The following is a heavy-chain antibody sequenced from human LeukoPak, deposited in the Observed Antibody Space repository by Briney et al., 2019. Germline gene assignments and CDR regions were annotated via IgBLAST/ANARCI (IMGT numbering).Heavy chain of an antibody. CDR1: DYTFTSYG. V-gene: IGHV1-18*01. CDR3: AKTYYYDSSGYFMDY. Sequence: ASVKVSCKGSDYTFTSYGISWVRQAPGQGLEWMGWISAYNGNTNYAQKLQGRVTMSTDTSTSTAYMELRSLRSDDTAVYYCAKTYYYDSSGYFMDYWGQGTLVTVSS. D-gene: IGHD3-22*01. CDR2: ISAYNGNT. J-gene: IGHJ4*02.